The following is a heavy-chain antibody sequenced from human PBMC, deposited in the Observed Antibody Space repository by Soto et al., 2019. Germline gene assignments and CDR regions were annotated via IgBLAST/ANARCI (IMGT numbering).Heavy chain of an antibody. D-gene: IGHD3-9*01. CDR3: VAYYDILTGYPSLYNWFDP. J-gene: IGHJ5*02. V-gene: IGHV4-39*01. CDR1: GASISSSSYF. Sequence: SETLSLTCTVSGASISSSSYFWGWIRQPPGKWLEWIGSIYYSGSTYYSPSLKSRVTISVDTSKNQFSLKLSSVTAADTAVYYCVAYYDILTGYPSLYNWFDPWGPGTLVTVYS. CDR2: IYYSGST.